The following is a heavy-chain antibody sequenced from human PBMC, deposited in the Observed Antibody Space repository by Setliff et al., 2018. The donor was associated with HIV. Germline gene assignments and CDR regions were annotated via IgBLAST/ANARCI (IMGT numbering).Heavy chain of an antibody. D-gene: IGHD2-15*01. CDR1: GGSFSGYY. J-gene: IGHJ4*02. Sequence: SETLSLTCAVYGGSFSGYYWGWIRQPPGKGLEWIGSIYYSGSTYYNPSLKSRVTISVDTSKNQFSLRLSSVTAADTAVYYCARPPGPSYCSGGSCYDYFDYWGQGTLVTVSS. CDR2: IYYSGST. CDR3: ARPPGPSYCSGGSCYDYFDY. V-gene: IGHV4-34*01.